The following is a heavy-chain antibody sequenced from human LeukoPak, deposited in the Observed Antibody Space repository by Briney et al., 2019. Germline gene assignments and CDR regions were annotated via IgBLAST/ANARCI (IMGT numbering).Heavy chain of an antibody. Sequence: PGGSLRLSCAASGFTFSTYGMHWVRQAPGKGLEWVSFIGYNGSNTFYADSVKGRFSISRDNSRNTLFLQVNSPGTEDTAVYYCAKDWGTSWPTATDWFDPWGQGTLVTVSS. CDR1: GFTFSTYG. J-gene: IGHJ5*02. V-gene: IGHV3-30*02. CDR3: AKDWGTSWPTATDWFDP. D-gene: IGHD2-2*01. CDR2: IGYNGSNT.